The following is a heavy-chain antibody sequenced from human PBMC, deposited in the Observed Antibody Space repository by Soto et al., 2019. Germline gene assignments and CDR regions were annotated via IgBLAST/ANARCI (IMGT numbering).Heavy chain of an antibody. Sequence: QVQLVESGGGVVQPGRSLRLSCAASGFTFSSYGRHWVRQAPGKGLEWVAVIWYDGSNKYYADSVKGRFTISRDNSKNRLYMQMNSLRAEDTAVYYCARDCAGYSSGWYQRGGFDYWGQGTMVTVSS. CDR2: IWYDGSNK. J-gene: IGHJ4*02. CDR1: GFTFSSYG. V-gene: IGHV3-33*01. CDR3: ARDCAGYSSGWYQRGGFDY. D-gene: IGHD6-19*01.